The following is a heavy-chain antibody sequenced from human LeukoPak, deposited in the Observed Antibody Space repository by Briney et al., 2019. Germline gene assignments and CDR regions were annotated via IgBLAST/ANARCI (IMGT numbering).Heavy chain of an antibody. Sequence: HSETLSLTCTVSGVSISSYYWSWIRQPPGKGLEWIGYTYYSGSTNYNPSLKSRVTISVDTSKNQFSLKLSSVTAADTAVYYCARPAVAASGDYYYMDVWGKGTSVTVSS. D-gene: IGHD6-19*01. CDR2: TYYSGST. CDR3: ARPAVAASGDYYYMDV. V-gene: IGHV4-59*08. CDR1: GVSISSYY. J-gene: IGHJ6*03.